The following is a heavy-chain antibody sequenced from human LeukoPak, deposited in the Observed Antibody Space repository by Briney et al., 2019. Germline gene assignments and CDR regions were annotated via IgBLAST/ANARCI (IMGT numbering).Heavy chain of an antibody. CDR3: AKVMTRTMVRGVPPSDY. V-gene: IGHV3-23*01. J-gene: IGHJ4*02. CDR1: GFTFSIYA. CDR2: ISGSGGST. Sequence: GGSLRLSRAASGFTFSIYAMSWVRQAPGKGLEWVSAISGSGGSTYYADSVKGRFTISRDNSKNTLYLQMNSLRAEDTAVYYCAKVMTRTMVRGVPPSDYWGQGTLVTVSS. D-gene: IGHD3-10*01.